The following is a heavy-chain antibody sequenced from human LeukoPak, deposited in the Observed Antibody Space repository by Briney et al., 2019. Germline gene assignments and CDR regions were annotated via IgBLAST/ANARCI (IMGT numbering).Heavy chain of an antibody. CDR1: GYTFTRNY. CDR3: ARGRNYYDSSDYYEGDGFDI. Sequence: ASVKVSCKSSGYTFTRNYMHWVRQAPGQGLEWVGLINPTGSTAWSAQKFQGRVTMTRDMSTSTVYMELSSLRSEDTAVYYCARGRNYYDSSDYYEGDGFDIWGQGTVVTVSS. J-gene: IGHJ3*02. D-gene: IGHD3-22*01. CDR2: INPTGSTA. V-gene: IGHV1-46*01.